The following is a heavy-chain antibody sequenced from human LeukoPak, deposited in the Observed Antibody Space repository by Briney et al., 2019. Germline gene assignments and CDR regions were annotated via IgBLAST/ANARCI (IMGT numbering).Heavy chain of an antibody. D-gene: IGHD3-22*01. Sequence: GGSLRLSCTASGFTFSSQTMNWVRQAPGKGLEWVSYISSTSSVIYYADSVKGRFTISRDNAKSSLYLQMNSLRAEDTAVYYCAKKGMASYYDSSGYPRSQAWGQGTLVTVSS. V-gene: IGHV3-48*04. J-gene: IGHJ4*02. CDR2: ISSTSSVI. CDR3: AKKGMASYYDSSGYPRSQA. CDR1: GFTFSSQT.